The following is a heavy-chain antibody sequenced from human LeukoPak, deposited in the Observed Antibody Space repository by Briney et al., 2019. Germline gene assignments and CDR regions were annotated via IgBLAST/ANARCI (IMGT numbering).Heavy chain of an antibody. CDR2: IYYSGST. Sequence: SETLSLTCTVSGGSISSYYWSWIRQPPGKGLEWIGYIYYSGSTNYNPSLKSRVTISVDTSKNQFSLKLSSVTAADTAVYYCARTPYDSSGYYSNWFDPWGQGTLVTVSS. D-gene: IGHD3-22*01. V-gene: IGHV4-59*08. CDR3: ARTPYDSSGYYSNWFDP. CDR1: GGSISSYY. J-gene: IGHJ5*02.